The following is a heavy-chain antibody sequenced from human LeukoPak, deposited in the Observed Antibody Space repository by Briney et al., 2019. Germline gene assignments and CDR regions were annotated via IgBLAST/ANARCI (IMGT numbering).Heavy chain of an antibody. CDR1: GFTFSNYE. V-gene: IGHV3-48*03. Sequence: GGSLRLSCAASGFTFSNYEMNWVRQAPGKGLEWISYISGSGTTIYYADSVKGRFTISRDNAKNSLYLQMNSLRAEDTAVYYCARDDRGDTIDYWGQGTLVTVPS. CDR2: ISGSGTTI. D-gene: IGHD3-10*01. CDR3: ARDDRGDTIDY. J-gene: IGHJ4*02.